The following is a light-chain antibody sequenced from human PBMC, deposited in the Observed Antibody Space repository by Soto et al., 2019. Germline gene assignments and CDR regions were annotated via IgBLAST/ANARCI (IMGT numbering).Light chain of an antibody. CDR2: TIS. J-gene: IGKJ1*01. V-gene: IGKV3-20*01. CDR1: QSVDRRS. Sequence: IVLTQSPGTLSLSPGERATLSCRASQSVDRRSLAWYQQKPGQAPRLLISTISNRATGIPDRFSGSGSGVDFTLTISRLEPEDFAVYYCQQYHNSRTFGQGTKVEIK. CDR3: QQYHNSRT.